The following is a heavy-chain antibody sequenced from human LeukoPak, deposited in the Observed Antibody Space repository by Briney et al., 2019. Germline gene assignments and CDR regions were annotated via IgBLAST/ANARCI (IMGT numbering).Heavy chain of an antibody. J-gene: IGHJ6*02. D-gene: IGHD3-3*01. CDR2: ISSSGSTI. CDR1: GFTFSSYE. V-gene: IGHV3-48*03. Sequence: PGGSLRLSCAASGFTFSSYEMNWVRQAPGKGLEWVSYISSSGSTIYYADSVKGRFTISRDNAKNSLYLQMNSLRAEDTAVYYCASFLEWFRTYYYYGMDVWGQGTTVTVSS. CDR3: ASFLEWFRTYYYYGMDV.